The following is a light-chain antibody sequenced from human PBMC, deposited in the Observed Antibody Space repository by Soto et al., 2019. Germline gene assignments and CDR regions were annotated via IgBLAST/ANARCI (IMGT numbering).Light chain of an antibody. Sequence: EIMMTQSPATLSVSPGERATLSCRASQSVSNNLAWYQQKPGQAPRLLIYYASTRAIGIPARFSGSGSGTEFTLTISSLQSEDFALYYCQQYNNWPPITFGQGTRLEIK. CDR2: YAS. J-gene: IGKJ5*01. CDR1: QSVSNN. V-gene: IGKV3-15*01. CDR3: QQYNNWPPIT.